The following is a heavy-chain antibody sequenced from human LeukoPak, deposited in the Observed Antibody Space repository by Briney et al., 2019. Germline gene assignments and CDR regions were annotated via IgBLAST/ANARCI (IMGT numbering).Heavy chain of an antibody. V-gene: IGHV3-7*01. CDR2: IKQGGSEK. CDR3: ARREREHTYYDYVWGSYRSYPDHDY. D-gene: IGHD3-16*02. Sequence: PGGSLRLSCAASGFTFSSYWMSWVRQAPGKGLEWVANIKQGGSEKYYVDSVKGRFTISRDNAKNSLYLQMNSLRAEDTAVYYCARREREHTYYDYVWGSYRSYPDHDYWGQGTLVTVSS. CDR1: GFTFSSYW. J-gene: IGHJ4*02.